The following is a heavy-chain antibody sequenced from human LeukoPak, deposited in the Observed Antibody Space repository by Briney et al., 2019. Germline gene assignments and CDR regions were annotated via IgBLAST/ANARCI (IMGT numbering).Heavy chain of an antibody. CDR1: GFTFSSYW. V-gene: IGHV3-23*01. Sequence: GSLRLSCAASGFTFSSYWMSWVRQAPGKGLEWVSAISGSGGSTYYADSVKGRITISRDNSKNTLNLQMSSLRAEDTAVYYCAKDPEYSSGWYLDYWGQGTLVTVSS. CDR2: ISGSGGST. D-gene: IGHD6-19*01. CDR3: AKDPEYSSGWYLDY. J-gene: IGHJ4*02.